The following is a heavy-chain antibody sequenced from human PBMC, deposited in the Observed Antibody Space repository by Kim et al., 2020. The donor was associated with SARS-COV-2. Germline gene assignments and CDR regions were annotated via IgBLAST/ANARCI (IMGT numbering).Heavy chain of an antibody. CDR3: TIYRGAGYFDL. V-gene: IGHV3-15*05. Sequence: GGSLRLSCAAAGFTFSNAWMSWVRQAPGKGLEWIGRIKSKTDGGTTDNAAPVKGRFTISRDDSKNTLFLQMNNLKIEDTAVYYCTIYRGAGYFDLWGRGT. J-gene: IGHJ2*01. D-gene: IGHD1-26*01. CDR1: GFTFSNAW. CDR2: IKSKTDGGTT.